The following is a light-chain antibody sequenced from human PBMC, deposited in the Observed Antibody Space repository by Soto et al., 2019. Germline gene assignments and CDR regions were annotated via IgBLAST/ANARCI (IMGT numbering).Light chain of an antibody. CDR2: DVR. V-gene: IGLV2-14*01. CDR3: SSYTSISTYV. Sequence: QSVLTQPASVSGSPGQSITISCTGTGSDVGGYKYVSWYQQHPGKAPKLMIYDVRNRPSGVSNRFSGSKSVNTASLTISGLQAEDEADYYCSSYTSISTYVFGTGTKVTVL. J-gene: IGLJ1*01. CDR1: GSDVGGYKY.